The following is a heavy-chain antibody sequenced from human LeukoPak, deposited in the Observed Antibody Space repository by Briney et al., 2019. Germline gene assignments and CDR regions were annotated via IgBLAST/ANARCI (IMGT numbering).Heavy chain of an antibody. CDR3: ARDDFSTYPGLNYFDY. CDR2: TNVGNDYT. D-gene: IGHD4-11*01. J-gene: IGHJ4*02. Sequence: ASVKVSCKASGYTYTHYAVHWVRQAPGQRLEWMGWTNVGNDYTESSQKFQDRLTITSDTTATTVYMELSSLRSEDTAVYYCARDDFSTYPGLNYFDYWGQGSLVTVSS. CDR1: GYTYTHYA. V-gene: IGHV1-3*01.